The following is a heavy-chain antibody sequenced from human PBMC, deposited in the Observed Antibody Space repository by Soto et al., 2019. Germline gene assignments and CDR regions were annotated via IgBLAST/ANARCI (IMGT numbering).Heavy chain of an antibody. CDR1: GGTFSSYA. V-gene: IGHV1-69*01. CDR2: IVPIFGTA. J-gene: IGHJ3*01. Sequence: QVQLVQSGAEVKKPGSSVKVSCKASGGTFSSYAISWVRQAPGQGLEWMGGIVPIFGTANYAQKFQGRFTITADEPTSTTYMELSSRRSEDTAVYYCAREPDHNYGGHGSAFDFWGQGTMVTVS. D-gene: IGHD4-17*01. CDR3: AREPDHNYGGHGSAFDF.